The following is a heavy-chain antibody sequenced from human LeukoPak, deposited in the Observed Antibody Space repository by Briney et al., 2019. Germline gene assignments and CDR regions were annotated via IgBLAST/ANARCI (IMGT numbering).Heavy chain of an antibody. D-gene: IGHD5-18*01. CDR1: GYSISSGYY. J-gene: IGHJ6*03. V-gene: IGHV4-38-2*02. CDR3: ARGIYGYSYGQEDYYYYYMDV. Sequence: SETLSLTCTVSGYSISSGYYWGWIRQPPGKGLEWIGSIYYSGSTYYNPSLKSRVTISVDTSKNQFSLKLSSVTAADTAVYYCARGIYGYSYGQEDYYYYYMDVWGKGTTVTVSS. CDR2: IYYSGST.